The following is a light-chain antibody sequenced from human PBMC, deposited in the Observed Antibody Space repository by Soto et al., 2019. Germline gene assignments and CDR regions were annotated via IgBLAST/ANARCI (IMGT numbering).Light chain of an antibody. CDR3: QQRTNWPPT. CDR1: QSVRND. V-gene: IGKV3-11*01. CDR2: SAS. J-gene: IGKJ4*01. Sequence: EIVLTQSPATLSLSPGERATLSCRASQSVRNDLVWYHQKPGQAPRVLIYSASNRATGIPARFSGSGSGTDFTLPISSLEPEDFVVYYCQQRTNWPPTFGGGTKVEMK.